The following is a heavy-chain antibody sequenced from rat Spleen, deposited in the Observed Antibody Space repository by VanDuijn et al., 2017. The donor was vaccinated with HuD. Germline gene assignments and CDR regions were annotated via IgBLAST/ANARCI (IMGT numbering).Heavy chain of an antibody. CDR3: ARHGGEDPLYFDY. J-gene: IGHJ2*01. D-gene: IGHD1-11*01. Sequence: QVQLQQSGAELTKPGSSVKISCKASGYTFTSYDISWIKQTTGQGLEYIGYINTGSGGTYYNEKFKGKATLTVDKSSSTAFMQLSSLTPEDTAVYYCARHGGEDPLYFDYWGQGVMVTVSS. CDR1: GYTFTSYD. CDR2: INTGSGGT. V-gene: IGHV1-57*01.